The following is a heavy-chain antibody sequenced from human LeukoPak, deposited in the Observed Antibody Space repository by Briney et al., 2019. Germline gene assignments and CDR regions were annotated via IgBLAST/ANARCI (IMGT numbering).Heavy chain of an antibody. J-gene: IGHJ4*02. CDR1: GFTFSDYY. V-gene: IGHV3-11*01. CDR2: ISSSGSTI. Sequence: GGPLRLSCAASGFTFSDYYMSWIRQAPGKGLEWVSYISSSGSTIYYADSVKGRFTISRDNAKNSLYLQMNSLRAEDTAVYYCARDSTVGYYFDYWGQGTLVTVSS. D-gene: IGHD4-17*01. CDR3: ARDSTVGYYFDY.